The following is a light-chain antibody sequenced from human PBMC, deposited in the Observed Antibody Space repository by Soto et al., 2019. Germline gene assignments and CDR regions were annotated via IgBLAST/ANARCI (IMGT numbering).Light chain of an antibody. J-gene: IGKJ1*01. CDR3: QQYNNWPTWT. CDR2: DAS. V-gene: IGKV3-15*01. Sequence: EIVMTQSPATLSVSPGERATLSCRASQSISSNLAWYQQKPGQAPRLLIYDASTRATGIPGRFSGSGSGTEFTLTISSLQSEDFAVYYCQQYNNWPTWTFGQGTKVDIK. CDR1: QSISSN.